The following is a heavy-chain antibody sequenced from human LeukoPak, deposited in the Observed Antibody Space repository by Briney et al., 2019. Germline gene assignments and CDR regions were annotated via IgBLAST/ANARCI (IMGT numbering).Heavy chain of an antibody. V-gene: IGHV3-30*07. J-gene: IGHJ4*02. Sequence: GGSLRLSCEASGLSLSNYPMHWVRQAPGKGLEWITLITYDGAFDGGKTYYADSVKGRLTVSRDKSKNTLFLQMNSLRAEDTAVYYCAKPAPHNTDYYYGVHFDYWGQGTLVTVSS. CDR3: AKPAPHNTDYYYGVHFDY. D-gene: IGHD3-22*01. CDR1: GLSLSNYP. CDR2: ITYDGAFDGGKT.